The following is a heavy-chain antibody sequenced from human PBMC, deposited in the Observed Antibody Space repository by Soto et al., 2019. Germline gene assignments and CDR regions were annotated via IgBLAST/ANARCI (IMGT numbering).Heavy chain of an antibody. V-gene: IGHV4-30-2*01. CDR3: AKPPDYNWNDY. J-gene: IGHJ4*02. Sequence: ASETLSLTCAVSGGSISSGGYSWSWIRQPPGKGLEWIGYIYHSGSTYYNPSLKSRVTISVDRSKNQFSLKLSSVTAADTAVYYCAKPPDYNWNDYWGQGTLVTVSS. D-gene: IGHD1-20*01. CDR1: GGSISSGGYS. CDR2: IYHSGST.